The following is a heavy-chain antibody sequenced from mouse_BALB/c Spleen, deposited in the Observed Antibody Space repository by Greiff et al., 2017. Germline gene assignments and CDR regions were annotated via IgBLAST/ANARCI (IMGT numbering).Heavy chain of an antibody. D-gene: IGHD1-1*01. V-gene: IGHV5-17*02. CDR1: GFTFSSFG. Sequence: DVHLVESGGGLVQPGGSRKLSCAASGFTFSSFGMHWVRQAPEKGLEWVAYISSGGSTIYYADTVKGRFTISRDNPKNTLFLQMTSLRSEDTAMYYGARFSYYGSSYGYAMDYWGQGTSVTVSA. CDR3: ARFSYYGSSYGYAMDY. CDR2: ISSGGSTI. J-gene: IGHJ4*01.